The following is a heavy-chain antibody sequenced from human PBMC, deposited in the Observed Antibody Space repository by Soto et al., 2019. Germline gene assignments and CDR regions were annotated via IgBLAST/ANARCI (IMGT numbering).Heavy chain of an antibody. CDR3: ARGSIEAAGGSDY. CDR2: IYSGGST. CDR1: GFTVSSNY. V-gene: IGHV3-53*01. Sequence: GGSLRLSCAASGFTVSSNYMSWVRQAPGKGLEWVSVIYSGGSTYYADSVKGRFTISRDNSKNTLYLQMNSLRAEDKAVYYCARGSIEAAGGSDYWGQGTLVTVSS. D-gene: IGHD6-13*01. J-gene: IGHJ4*02.